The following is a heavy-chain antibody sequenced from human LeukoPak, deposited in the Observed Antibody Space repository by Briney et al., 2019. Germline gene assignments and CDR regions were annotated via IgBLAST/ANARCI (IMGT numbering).Heavy chain of an antibody. CDR3: ARSSAAAFY. V-gene: IGHV3-30*02. J-gene: IGHJ4*02. Sequence: GGSLRLSCVASGFTFRDYDMHWVRQPPGKGLEWVAFIRYDGSTNYYAESVKGRFTISRDNSKNTLYLQMNSLRAEDTAVYYCARSSAAAFYWGQGTLVTVSS. CDR2: IRYDGSTN. CDR1: GFTFRDYD. D-gene: IGHD6-13*01.